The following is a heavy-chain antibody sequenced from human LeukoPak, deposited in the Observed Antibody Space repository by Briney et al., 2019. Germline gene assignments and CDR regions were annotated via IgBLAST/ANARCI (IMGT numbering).Heavy chain of an antibody. J-gene: IGHJ6*03. CDR1: GVTFSSDS. Sequence: GGSLRLSCAASGVTFSSDSMDWGREAPGKGVERGGGTRNKANSYTTEYVASVKGTFTISTDDSKNSLYLQMNSLKPEDTAVYYCAREPKRITLVRGVLTPIGYYYMAVWGKGTTVTVSS. CDR3: AREPKRITLVRGVLTPIGYYYMAV. V-gene: IGHV3-72*01. D-gene: IGHD3-10*01. CDR2: TRNKANSYTT.